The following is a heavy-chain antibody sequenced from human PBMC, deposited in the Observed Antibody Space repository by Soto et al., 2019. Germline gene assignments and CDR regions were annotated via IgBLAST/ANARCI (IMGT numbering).Heavy chain of an antibody. CDR3: AKRFGFDWLSPFAY. CDR1: GFTIRDLG. D-gene: IGHD3-9*01. V-gene: IGHV3-30*18. CDR2: ISYDGSNK. J-gene: IGHJ4*02. Sequence: GGLKRHCNXAAGFTIRDLGSRRIRQNKGKGLEWVAVISYDGSNKYYADSVKGRFTISRDNSKNTLYLQMNSLRAEDTAVYYCAKRFGFDWLSPFAYWGQGTLVTVSS.